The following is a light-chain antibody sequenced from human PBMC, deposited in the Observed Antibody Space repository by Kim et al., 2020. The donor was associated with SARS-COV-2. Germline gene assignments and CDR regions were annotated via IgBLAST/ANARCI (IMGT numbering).Light chain of an antibody. CDR2: DVT. CDR1: SSDVGGYNN. V-gene: IGLV2-14*04. CDR3: SSYASSRTLV. J-gene: IGLJ3*02. Sequence: GQSITMPCTGTSSDVGGYNNVTWYQQHPGKAPKLIIYDVTERPSGVSNRFSGSKSGNTASLTISGLRADDEADYYCSSYASSRTLVFGGGTQLTVL.